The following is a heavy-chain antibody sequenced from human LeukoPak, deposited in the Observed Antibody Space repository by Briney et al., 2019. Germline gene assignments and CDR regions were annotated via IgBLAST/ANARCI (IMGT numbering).Heavy chain of an antibody. Sequence: ASVKVSCKAFEYTFSSYSIHWVRQAPGQRLEWMGWINAGKGNTKYSQNLQGRVTVTGDTSASTAYMELSSLTSEDTAVYYCARGSCSSTSCFMDVWGQGTLVTVSS. J-gene: IGHJ1*01. CDR3: ARGSCSSTSCFMDV. D-gene: IGHD2-2*01. CDR1: EYTFSSYS. V-gene: IGHV1-3*01. CDR2: INAGKGNT.